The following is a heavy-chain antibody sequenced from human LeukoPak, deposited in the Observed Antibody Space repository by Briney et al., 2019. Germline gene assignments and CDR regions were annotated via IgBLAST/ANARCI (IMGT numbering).Heavy chain of an antibody. CDR1: GYSFTSYW. J-gene: IGHJ6*02. D-gene: IGHD3-9*01. CDR2: IYPGDSDT. CDR3: ARHSPLGLRYFVPGCYYYYGMDV. Sequence: GESLKISCKGSGYSFTSYWIGWVRQMPGKGLEWMGIIYPGDSDTRYSPSFQGQVTISADKSISTAYLQWSSLKASDTAMYYCARHSPLGLRYFVPGCYYYYGMDVWGQGTTVTVSS. V-gene: IGHV5-51*01.